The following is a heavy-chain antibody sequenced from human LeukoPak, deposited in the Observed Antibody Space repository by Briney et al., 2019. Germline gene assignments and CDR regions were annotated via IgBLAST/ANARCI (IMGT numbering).Heavy chain of an antibody. CDR3: ARRGNYYDSSGYYHHWYFDL. Sequence: SETLSLTCTVSGGSISNYYWSWVRQPPGKGLEWIGYISYSGCTNYNPSLKSRVTISVDTSKNQFSLKLSSVTAADTAVYYCARRGNYYDSSGYYHHWYFDLWGPGTLVTVSS. V-gene: IGHV4-59*08. CDR1: GGSISNYY. CDR2: ISYSGCT. D-gene: IGHD3-22*01. J-gene: IGHJ2*01.